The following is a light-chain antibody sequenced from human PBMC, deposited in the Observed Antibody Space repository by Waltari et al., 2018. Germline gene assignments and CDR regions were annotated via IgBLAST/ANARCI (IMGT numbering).Light chain of an antibody. CDR1: QGINNN. CDR2: ATS. CDR3: QQFESYPVT. Sequence: DIQMTQSPSSLSASVRSRVTITCRACQGINNNLVWFQQKPGKAPKCLIYATSNLQSAVPSRFSGTGSGTDFTLTINSLQPEDSATYYCQQFESYPVTFGQGTRLEIK. J-gene: IGKJ5*01. V-gene: IGKV1-16*01.